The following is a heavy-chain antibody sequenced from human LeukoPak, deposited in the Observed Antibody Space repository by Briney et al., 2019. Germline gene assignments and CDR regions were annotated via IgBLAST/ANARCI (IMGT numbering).Heavy chain of an antibody. D-gene: IGHD5-24*01. J-gene: IGHJ4*02. CDR2: ISYDGSNK. CDR1: GFTFSSYA. CDR3: ARDGYNNFDY. Sequence: GGSLRLSCAASGFTFSSYATHWVRQAPGKGLEWVAVISYDGSNKYYADSVKGRFTISRDNSKNTLYLQMNSLRAEDTAVYYCARDGYNNFDYWGQGTLVTVSS. V-gene: IGHV3-30*01.